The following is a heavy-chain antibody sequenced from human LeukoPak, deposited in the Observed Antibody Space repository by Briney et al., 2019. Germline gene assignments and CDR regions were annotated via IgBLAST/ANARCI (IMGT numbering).Heavy chain of an antibody. D-gene: IGHD1-20*01. J-gene: IGHJ4*02. Sequence: PGGSLRLSCAASGFTFSSYAMSWVRQAPGKGLEWVSGISGSGETTYYADSVKGRFTISRDNSKNTLYLQMNGLRAEDTAVYYCAKIPGPTSVGYFDFWAQGTLVTVSS. CDR3: AKIPGPTSVGYFDF. CDR2: ISGSGETT. CDR1: GFTFSSYA. V-gene: IGHV3-23*01.